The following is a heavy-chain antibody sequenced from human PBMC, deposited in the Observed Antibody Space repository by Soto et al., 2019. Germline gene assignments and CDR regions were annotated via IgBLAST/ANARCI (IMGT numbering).Heavy chain of an antibody. J-gene: IGHJ3*02. V-gene: IGHV5-51*01. D-gene: IGHD2-2*01. CDR3: ARLRYCSSTSCYGLSAFDI. Sequence: GESLKISCKGSGYSFTSYWIGWVRQMPGKGLEWMGIIYPGDSDTRYSPSFQGQVTISADKSISTAYLQWSSLKASDTAMYYCARLRYCSSTSCYGLSAFDIWGQGTMVTVSS. CDR1: GYSFTSYW. CDR2: IYPGDSDT.